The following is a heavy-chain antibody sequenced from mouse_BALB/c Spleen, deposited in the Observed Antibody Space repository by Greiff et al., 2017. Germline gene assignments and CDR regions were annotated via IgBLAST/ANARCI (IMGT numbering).Heavy chain of an antibody. V-gene: IGHV1S56*01. D-gene: IGHD2-1*01. CDR1: GYTFTSYY. CDR2: IYPGNVNT. Sequence: VQLQQSGPELVKPGASVRISCKASGYTFTSYYIHWVKQRPGQGLEWIGWIYPGNVNTKYNEKFKGKATLTADKSSSTAYMQLSSLTSEDSAVYFCARSVYGNGAMDYWGQGTSVTVSS. CDR3: ARSVYGNGAMDY. J-gene: IGHJ4*01.